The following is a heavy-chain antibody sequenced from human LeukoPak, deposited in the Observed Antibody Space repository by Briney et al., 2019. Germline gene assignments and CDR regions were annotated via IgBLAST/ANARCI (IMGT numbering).Heavy chain of an antibody. Sequence: SQTLSLTCTVSGGSISSGGYYWSWIRQHPGKGLEWIGYIYYSGSTYYNPSLKSRVTISVDTSKNQFSLKLSSVTAADTAVYYCARGQPIGDTAMVPDYWGQGTLVTVSS. J-gene: IGHJ4*02. CDR1: GGSISSGGYY. V-gene: IGHV4-31*03. CDR3: ARGQPIGDTAMVPDY. D-gene: IGHD5-18*01. CDR2: IYYSGST.